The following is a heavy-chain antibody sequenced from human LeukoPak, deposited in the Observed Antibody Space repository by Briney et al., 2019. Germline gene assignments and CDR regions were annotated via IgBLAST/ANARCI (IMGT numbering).Heavy chain of an antibody. CDR3: ARLHQSGTTDY. D-gene: IGHD1-14*01. J-gene: IGHJ4*02. CDR1: GGSISNYY. V-gene: IGHV4-4*07. CDR2: IYSSGST. Sequence: SETLSLTCTVSGGSISNYYWSWVRQPVGKGLEWIGHIYSSGSTNYNPSLESRVTMSVDTSKIQFSLKLSSVTAADTALYFCARLHQSGTTDYWGQGTLVTVSS.